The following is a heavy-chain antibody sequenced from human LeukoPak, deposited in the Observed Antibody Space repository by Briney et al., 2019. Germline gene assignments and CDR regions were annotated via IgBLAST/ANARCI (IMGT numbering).Heavy chain of an antibody. Sequence: GGSLRLSCAASGFTFSSYEMNWVRQAPGKGLEWVSYISSSGSTIYYADSVKGRFTISRDNAKNSLYLQMNSLRAEDTAVYYCARGAPAAGTGIMWGQGTLVTVSS. CDR1: GFTFSSYE. CDR2: ISSSGSTI. J-gene: IGHJ4*02. CDR3: ARGAPAAGTGIM. D-gene: IGHD6-13*01. V-gene: IGHV3-48*03.